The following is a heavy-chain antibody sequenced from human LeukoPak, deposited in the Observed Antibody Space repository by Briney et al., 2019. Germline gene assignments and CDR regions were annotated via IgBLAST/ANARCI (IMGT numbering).Heavy chain of an antibody. V-gene: IGHV3-11*04. J-gene: IGHJ4*02. CDR2: ISSSGSTI. D-gene: IGHD3-10*01. Sequence: GGSLRLSCAASGFTFSDYYMSWIRQAPGKGLEWVSYISSSGSTIYYADSVKGRFTISRDNAKNSLYLQMNSLRAEDTAVYYCARATRNTMVRGAPGYFDYWGQGTLVTVSS. CDR1: GFTFSDYY. CDR3: ARATRNTMVRGAPGYFDY.